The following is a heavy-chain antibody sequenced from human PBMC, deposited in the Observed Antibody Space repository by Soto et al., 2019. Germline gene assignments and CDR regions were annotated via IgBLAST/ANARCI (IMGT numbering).Heavy chain of an antibody. CDR2: INHSGST. Sequence: QVQLQQWGAGLLKPSETLSLTCAVYGGSFSGYYWSWIRQPPGKGLEWIGEINHSGSTNYNPSLKSRVTISVETSKNQFSLKLSSVTAADTAVYYCARGKRDIVVVPAAILNWFDPWGQGTLVTVSS. J-gene: IGHJ5*02. V-gene: IGHV4-34*01. D-gene: IGHD2-2*01. CDR1: GGSFSGYY. CDR3: ARGKRDIVVVPAAILNWFDP.